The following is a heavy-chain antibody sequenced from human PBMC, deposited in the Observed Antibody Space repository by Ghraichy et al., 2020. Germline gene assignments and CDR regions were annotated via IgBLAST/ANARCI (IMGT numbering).Heavy chain of an antibody. Sequence: GESLNISCAASGITFSSYAMSWVRQAPGKGLEWVSGIIESGVTTYYAASVRGRFTISRDNSKNTLYLHMKNLGAQDPAIYYCVKDYGDCSAKRCYSIPLDCWGQGALVTGSS. J-gene: IGHJ4*02. CDR1: GITFSSYA. CDR2: IIESGVTT. CDR3: VKDYGDCSAKRCYSIPLDC. V-gene: IGHV3-23*01. D-gene: IGHD2-15*01.